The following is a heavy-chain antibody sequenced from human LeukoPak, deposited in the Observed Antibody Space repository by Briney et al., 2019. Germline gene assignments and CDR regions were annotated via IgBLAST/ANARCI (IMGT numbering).Heavy chain of an antibody. Sequence: ASVKVSCKASGYTFTSYYMHWVRQAPGQGLEWMGIINPSGGSTSYAQKFQGRVTMTRDTSTSTVYMELSSLRSEDTAVYYCARVGYDFWSGYLQYYYGMDVRGQGTTITVSS. CDR2: INPSGGST. CDR3: ARVGYDFWSGYLQYYYGMDV. CDR1: GYTFTSYY. D-gene: IGHD3-3*01. V-gene: IGHV1-46*01. J-gene: IGHJ6*02.